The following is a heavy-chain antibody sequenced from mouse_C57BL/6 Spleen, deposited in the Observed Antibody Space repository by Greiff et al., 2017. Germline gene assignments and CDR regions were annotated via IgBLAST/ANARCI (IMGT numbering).Heavy chain of an antibody. CDR1: GYAFSSSW. Sequence: QVQLKQSGPELVKPGASVKISCKASGYAFSSSWMNWVKQRPGKGLEWIGRIYPGDGDTNYNGKFKGKATLTADKSSSTAYMQLSSLTSEDSAVYFCARGGDYYGSPDYYAMDYWGQGTSVTVSS. CDR3: ARGGDYYGSPDYYAMDY. CDR2: IYPGDGDT. V-gene: IGHV1-82*01. D-gene: IGHD1-1*01. J-gene: IGHJ4*01.